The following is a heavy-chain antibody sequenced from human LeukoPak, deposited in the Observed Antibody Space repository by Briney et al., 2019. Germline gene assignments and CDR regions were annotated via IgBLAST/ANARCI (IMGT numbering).Heavy chain of an antibody. V-gene: IGHV3-21*01. CDR1: GFTFSSYS. D-gene: IGHD3-3*01. CDR2: ISSSSSYI. CDR3: ARDYDFWSGYGYDAFDI. Sequence: GGSLRLSCAASGFTFSSYSMNWVRQAPRKGLEWVSSISSSSSYIYYADSVKGRFTISRDNAKNSLYLQMNSLRAEDTAVYYCARDYDFWSGYGYDAFDIWGQGTMVTVSS. J-gene: IGHJ3*02.